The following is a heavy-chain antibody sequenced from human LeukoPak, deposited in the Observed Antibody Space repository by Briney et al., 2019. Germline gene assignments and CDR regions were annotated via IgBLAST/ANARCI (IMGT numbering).Heavy chain of an antibody. J-gene: IGHJ4*02. V-gene: IGHV3-23*01. CDR3: AKDILDTLGGIYGPFDN. CDR1: GFTFSSYA. Sequence: PGGSLRLSCAASGFTFSSYAVSWVRQAPGKGLEWVSVIGGSGGRTYYADSVKGRFTISRDNSKNMLYLQMNSLRAEDTAVYYCAKDILDTLGGIYGPFDNWGQGTLVSVSS. D-gene: IGHD2-15*01. CDR2: IGGSGGRT.